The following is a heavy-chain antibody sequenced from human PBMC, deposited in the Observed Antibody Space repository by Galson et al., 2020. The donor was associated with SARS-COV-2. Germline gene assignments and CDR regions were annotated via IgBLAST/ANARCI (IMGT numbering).Heavy chain of an antibody. CDR1: GFTFSSSW. J-gene: IGHJ4*02. V-gene: IGHV3-74*01. Sequence: GGSLRLSCAASGFTFSSSWMHWVRQSPEKGLMWVSHINAGGTTTTYADSVMGRFTVSRDNAKNTLYLHMNNLRSEDTALYFCARGTFGSGFVWGQGTLVIVSS. CDR3: ARGTFGSGFV. CDR2: INAGGTTT. D-gene: IGHD3-3*01.